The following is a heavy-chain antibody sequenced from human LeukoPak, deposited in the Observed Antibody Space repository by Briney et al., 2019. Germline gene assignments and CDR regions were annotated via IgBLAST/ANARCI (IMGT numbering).Heavy chain of an antibody. CDR3: ARGRYYYDSSGYYYFDY. CDR1: GGSFSGYY. V-gene: IGHV4-34*01. Sequence: SETLSLTCAVYGGSFSGYYWSWIRQPPGKGLEWIGEINHSGSTNYNPSLKSRVTISVDTSKNQFSLKLSSVTAADTAVYYCARGRYYYDSSGYYYFDYWGQGTLVTVSS. D-gene: IGHD3-22*01. CDR2: INHSGST. J-gene: IGHJ4*02.